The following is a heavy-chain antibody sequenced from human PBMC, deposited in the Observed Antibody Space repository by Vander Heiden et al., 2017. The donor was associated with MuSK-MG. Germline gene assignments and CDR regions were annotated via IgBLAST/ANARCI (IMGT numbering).Heavy chain of an antibody. CDR3: ARHCSGNSCFSAFDI. V-gene: IGHV4-59*08. J-gene: IGHJ3*02. CDR2: VYCSGST. CDR1: GGSITSYY. Sequence: QVQLQESGPGLVKPSETLSLTCTVSGGSITSYYWSWIRQPPGKGLEWIGCVYCSGSTNYNPSLKSRVTISVDTSKNQFSLKLSSVTAADTAVYYCARHCSGNSCFSAFDIWGQGTMVTVSS. D-gene: IGHD2-15*01.